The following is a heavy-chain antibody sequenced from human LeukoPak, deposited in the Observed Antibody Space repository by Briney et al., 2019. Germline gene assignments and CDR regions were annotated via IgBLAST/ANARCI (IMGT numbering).Heavy chain of an antibody. CDR1: GFTVSSNY. Sequence: PGGSLRLSCAASGFTVSSNYMSWVRQAPGKGLEWVSVIYSGGSTYYADSVKDRFTISRDNSKNTLYLQMNSLRAEDTAVYYCARGSYDSSGYYYSGYWGQGTLVTVSS. J-gene: IGHJ4*02. D-gene: IGHD3-22*01. CDR3: ARGSYDSSGYYYSGY. V-gene: IGHV3-66*01. CDR2: IYSGGST.